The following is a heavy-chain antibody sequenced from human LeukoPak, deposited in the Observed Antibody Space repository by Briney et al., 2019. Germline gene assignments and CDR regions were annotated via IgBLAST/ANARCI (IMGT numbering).Heavy chain of an antibody. J-gene: IGHJ5*02. CDR2: MHHSGRT. V-gene: IGHV4-4*02. D-gene: IGHD2-2*01. CDR1: GASITSTNW. CDR3: ARAQEGCSRSSCYLGP. Sequence: SETLSLTCAISGASITSTNWWVWVRQPPGKGLEWIGEMHHSGRTNYNPSLRSRVAMSLDKSNNQFYLRLSSVAAADTALYYCARAQEGCSRSSCYLGPWGQGTQVTVSS.